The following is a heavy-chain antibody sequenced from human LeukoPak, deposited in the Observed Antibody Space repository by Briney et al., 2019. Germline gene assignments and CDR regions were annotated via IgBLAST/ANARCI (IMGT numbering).Heavy chain of an antibody. CDR3: ARLNYDFWSGVWEGYYMDV. CDR2: IREDGSEK. D-gene: IGHD3-3*01. V-gene: IGHV3-7*02. Sequence: GGSLRLSCAASGFTFSSYWMTWVRQAPGKGLEWVANIREDGSEKYYVDSVKGRFTISRDNTKNSLYLQVNSLRAEDTAVYYCARLNYDFWSGVWEGYYMDVWGKGTTVTVSS. CDR1: GFTFSSYW. J-gene: IGHJ6*03.